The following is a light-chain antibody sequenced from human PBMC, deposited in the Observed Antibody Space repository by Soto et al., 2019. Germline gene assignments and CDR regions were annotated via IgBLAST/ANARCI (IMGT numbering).Light chain of an antibody. CDR1: QSVNRQ. J-gene: IGKJ4*01. CDR3: QQRWSWPLT. CDR2: DAF. Sequence: EIVMTQSPGTLSLSPGERATLSCRASQSVNRQLAWYQQKPGQAPRLLIYDAFNRATGIPARFSGSETGTDFTLTISSLEPEDSAVYYCQQRWSWPLTFGGGTKVDIK. V-gene: IGKV3-11*01.